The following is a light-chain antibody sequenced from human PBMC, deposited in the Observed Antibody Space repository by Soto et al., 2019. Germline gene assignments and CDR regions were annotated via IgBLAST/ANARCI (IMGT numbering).Light chain of an antibody. CDR1: RNDVGGYNY. J-gene: IGLJ1*01. Sequence: QSALTQPRSVSVSPGQSVTISCTGTRNDVGGYNYVSWYQQHPGKAPKLMIYDVTKRPSGVPDRFSGSKSGSTASLTISGLQAEDEADYYCCSYAGSYIFVFGTGTKLTVL. CDR3: CSYAGSYIFV. CDR2: DVT. V-gene: IGLV2-11*01.